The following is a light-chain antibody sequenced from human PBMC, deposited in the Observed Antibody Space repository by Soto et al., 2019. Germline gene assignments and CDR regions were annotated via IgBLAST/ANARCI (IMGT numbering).Light chain of an antibody. J-gene: IGLJ2*01. CDR3: QSYDSTLSAHVV. V-gene: IGLV1-40*01. Sequence: QSVLTQPPSVSGAAGQRVTISCTGSSSNIGAGYEVHWYQQLPGTAPKLLIYGDTNRPSGVPDRFSGSKSGTSACLAITGLQAEDEADYYCQSYDSTLSAHVVFGGGTKLTVL. CDR2: GDT. CDR1: SSNIGAGYE.